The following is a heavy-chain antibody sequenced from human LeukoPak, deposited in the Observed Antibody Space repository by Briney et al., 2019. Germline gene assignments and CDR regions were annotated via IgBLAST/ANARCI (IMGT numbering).Heavy chain of an antibody. V-gene: IGHV4-4*07. J-gene: IGHJ6*03. D-gene: IGHD3-16*01. CDR3: ARAGGVNMPMDV. CDR1: GDSISSDY. CDR2: IYTSGST. Sequence: SETLSLTCTVSGDSISSDYRTWIRQPAGKGLECIGRIYTSGSTHYNPSLKGRVSISEDRSKNQFSLRLTSVTAADTAVYYCARAGGVNMPMDVWGKGTTVTVSS.